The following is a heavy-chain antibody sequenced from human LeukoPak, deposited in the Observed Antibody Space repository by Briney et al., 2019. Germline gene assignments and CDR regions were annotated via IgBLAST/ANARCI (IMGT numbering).Heavy chain of an antibody. Sequence: PGRSLRLSCAASGFTFSTYGMHWVRQAPGKGLEWVALISYDGSKKYYADSVKGRFTISRDDSKNTLYLQMSSLKTEDTAVYYCTTELIQLFDHWGQGTLVTVSS. CDR3: TTELIQLFDH. CDR2: ISYDGSKK. D-gene: IGHD5-18*01. CDR1: GFTFSTYG. V-gene: IGHV3-30*03. J-gene: IGHJ4*02.